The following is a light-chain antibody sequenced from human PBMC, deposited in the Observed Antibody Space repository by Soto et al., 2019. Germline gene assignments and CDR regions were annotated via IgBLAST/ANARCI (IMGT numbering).Light chain of an antibody. V-gene: IGKV3-11*01. J-gene: IGKJ2*01. CDR2: DAS. CDR3: QQYNNRPPDT. CDR1: ESVGTY. Sequence: EIVLTQSPVILSLSPGERATLSCRASESVGTYLAWYQQRSGQAPRLLIYDASNRATGVPARFSGSGSGTDFTLTISSLQSEDFAVYYCQQYNNRPPDTFGQGTKLEIK.